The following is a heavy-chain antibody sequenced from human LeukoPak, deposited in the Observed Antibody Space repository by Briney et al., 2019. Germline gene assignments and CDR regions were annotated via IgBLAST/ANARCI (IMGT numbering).Heavy chain of an antibody. Sequence: RGGSLKISCKGSGYSFTTYWIGWVRQMPGKGLEWMGIIYPGDSGTRYNPSFQGQVTISADKSISTAFLQWSSLKASDTAMYYCARGFCSGGSRYDAFDIWGQGTMVAVSS. CDR3: ARGFCSGGSRYDAFDI. V-gene: IGHV5-51*01. D-gene: IGHD2-15*01. CDR1: GYSFTTYW. J-gene: IGHJ3*02. CDR2: IYPGDSGT.